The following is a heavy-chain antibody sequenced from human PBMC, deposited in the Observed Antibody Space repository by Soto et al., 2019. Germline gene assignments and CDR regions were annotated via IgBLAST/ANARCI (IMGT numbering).Heavy chain of an antibody. V-gene: IGHV3-30-3*01. CDR1: GFTFSSYA. CDR3: ARAGGYSGYDPGDY. Sequence: PGGSLRLSCAASGFTFSSYAMHWVRQAPGMGLEWVAVISYDGSNKYYADSVKGRFTISRDNSKNTLYLQMNSLRAEDTAVYYCARAGGYSGYDPGDYWGQGTLVTVSS. J-gene: IGHJ4*02. D-gene: IGHD5-12*01. CDR2: ISYDGSNK.